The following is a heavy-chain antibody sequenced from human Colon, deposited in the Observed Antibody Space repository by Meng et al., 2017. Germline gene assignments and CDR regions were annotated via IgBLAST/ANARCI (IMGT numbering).Heavy chain of an antibody. CDR2: ISTSGST. J-gene: IGHJ3*01. Sequence: SETLSLTCTVSGGSLNTYYWSWVRQPADKGLEWIGRISTSGSTKYTPSLESRVTMSVDTSKNILSLKLNSVTAADTAVYYCARACTITGRAFDVWGQGTMVTVSS. V-gene: IGHV4-4*07. CDR1: GGSLNTYY. D-gene: IGHD5-24*01. CDR3: ARACTITGRAFDV.